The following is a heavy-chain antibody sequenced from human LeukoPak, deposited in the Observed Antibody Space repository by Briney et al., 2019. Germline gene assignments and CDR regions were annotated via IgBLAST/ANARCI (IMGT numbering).Heavy chain of an antibody. CDR2: INPNSGGT. D-gene: IGHD6-19*01. CDR3: ARDRAENWFDP. J-gene: IGHJ5*02. Sequence: ASVRVSCKASGYTFTGYYMHWVRQAPGQWLELMGWINPNSGGTNYAQKFQGWVTMTRDTSISTAYMELSRLRSDDTAVYYCARDRAENWFDPWGQGTLVTVSS. CDR1: GYTFTGYY. V-gene: IGHV1-2*04.